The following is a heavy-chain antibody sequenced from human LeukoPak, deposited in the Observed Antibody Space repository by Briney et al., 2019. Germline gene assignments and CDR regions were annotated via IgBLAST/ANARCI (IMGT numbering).Heavy chain of an antibody. CDR2: IFYSGST. Sequence: SETLSLTCTVSGGSIXNYHWSWIRQPPGKGXEWIGYIFYSGSTNYNPSLKSRVTISVDTSKTQFSLKLSSVTAADTAVYYCARGPGIPVAGSKGGFDYWGQGTLVTVPS. CDR3: ARGPGIPVAGSKGGFDY. J-gene: IGHJ4*02. D-gene: IGHD6-19*01. CDR1: GGSIXNYH. V-gene: IGHV4-59*01.